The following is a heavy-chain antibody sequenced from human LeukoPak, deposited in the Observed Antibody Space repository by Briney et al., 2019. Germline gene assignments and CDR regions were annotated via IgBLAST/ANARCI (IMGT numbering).Heavy chain of an antibody. D-gene: IGHD4-17*01. CDR3: ARSYGDYDGLLIPFDY. CDR1: GGSISSYY. J-gene: IGHJ4*02. V-gene: IGHV4-59*08. Sequence: PSETLSLTCTVSGGSISSYYWSWIRQPPGKGLEWMGFIYYSGSTKYNPSLKSRVTISVDTSKNQFSLKLSSVTTADTAVYCCARSYGDYDGLLIPFDYWGQGTLVTVSS. CDR2: IYYSGST.